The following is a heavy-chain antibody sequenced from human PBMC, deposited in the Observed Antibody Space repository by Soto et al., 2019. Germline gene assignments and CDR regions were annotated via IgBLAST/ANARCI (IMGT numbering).Heavy chain of an antibody. D-gene: IGHD6-13*01. CDR2: ISGSGGGT. V-gene: IGHV3-23*01. J-gene: IGHJ4*02. CDR1: GFTFSTHA. Sequence: GGSLRLSCAASGFTFSTHAMSWVRQAPGKGLEWVSSISGSGGGTYYADSVKGRFTISRDNSKNTLFLQMNSLRAEDTAVYYCAKDHVVLQQQSPIFDYWGQGTLVTLSS. CDR3: AKDHVVLQQQSPIFDY.